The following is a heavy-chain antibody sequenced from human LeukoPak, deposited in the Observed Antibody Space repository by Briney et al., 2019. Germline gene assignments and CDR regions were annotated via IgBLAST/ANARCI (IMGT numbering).Heavy chain of an antibody. Sequence: GGSLRLSCAASGFTFGTFWMSWVRQAPGKGLEWVANINQDGTEKHYVDSVKGRFTISRDNSKNTLYLQMNSLRAEDTAVYYCARNSGWYSAFDIWGQGTMVTVSS. V-gene: IGHV3-7*03. CDR3: ARNSGWYSAFDI. CDR2: INQDGTEK. CDR1: GFTFGTFW. D-gene: IGHD6-19*01. J-gene: IGHJ3*02.